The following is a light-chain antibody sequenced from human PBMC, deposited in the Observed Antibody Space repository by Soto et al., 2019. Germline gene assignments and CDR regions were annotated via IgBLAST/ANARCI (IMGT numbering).Light chain of an antibody. V-gene: IGKV4-1*01. J-gene: IGKJ2*01. CDR2: WAS. Sequence: DIVMTQSPDSLAVSLGERATINCKSSQSVLSSSNSKNYLXWYQHKPGQPPNLLIYWASTRESGVPXRFXXXXXXXXXXXTISSLQAEDVAVYFCQQYYSTPYTFGQGTKLEIK. CDR1: QSVLSSSNSKNY. CDR3: QQYYSTPYT.